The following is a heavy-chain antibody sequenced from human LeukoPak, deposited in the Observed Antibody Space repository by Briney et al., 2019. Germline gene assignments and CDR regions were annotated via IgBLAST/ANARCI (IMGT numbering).Heavy chain of an antibody. CDR1: GYYFTNYW. Sequence: PGESLKISCKGSGYYFTNYWIGWIRQMPGKGLEWMGIIYSGDSDTRYSPSFQGQVTISADKSISTAYLQWSSLKASDTAMYYCARAPQFSSGWYGPFDYWGQGSLVTASS. CDR2: IYSGDSDT. CDR3: ARAPQFSSGWYGPFDY. J-gene: IGHJ4*02. V-gene: IGHV5-51*01. D-gene: IGHD6-19*01.